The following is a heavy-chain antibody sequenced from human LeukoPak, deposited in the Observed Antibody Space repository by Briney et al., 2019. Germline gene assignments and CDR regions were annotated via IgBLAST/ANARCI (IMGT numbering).Heavy chain of an antibody. J-gene: IGHJ6*03. CDR1: GFTVSSNY. CDR3: AELGITMIGGV. Sequence: GGSLRLSCAAAGFTVSSNYMSWVRQAPGKGLEWVSVIYSGGSTYYADSVKGRFTISRDNSKNTLYLQMNSLRAEDTAVYYCAELGITMIGGVWGKGTTVTISS. D-gene: IGHD3-10*02. V-gene: IGHV3-53*01. CDR2: IYSGGST.